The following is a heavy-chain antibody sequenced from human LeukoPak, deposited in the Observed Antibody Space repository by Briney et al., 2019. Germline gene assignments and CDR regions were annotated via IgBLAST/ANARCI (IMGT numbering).Heavy chain of an antibody. Sequence: SETLSLTCTVSGYSIRSAYYWGWIRQPLGKGLEWIGSIYHSGTLYYNPSLKSRVTISVDTSKNQFSLKLTSVTAADTAVYYCARVMDYYDGSGYPPPAAADYWGQGTLVTVSS. J-gene: IGHJ4*02. D-gene: IGHD3-22*01. V-gene: IGHV4-38-2*02. CDR1: GYSIRSAYY. CDR3: ARVMDYYDGSGYPPPAAADY. CDR2: IYHSGTL.